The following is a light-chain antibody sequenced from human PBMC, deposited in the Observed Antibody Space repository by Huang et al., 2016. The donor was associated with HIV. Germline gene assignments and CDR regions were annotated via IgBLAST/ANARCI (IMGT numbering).Light chain of an antibody. CDR1: QSISSS. J-gene: IGKJ3*01. V-gene: IGKV3-11*01. CDR3: HQRSNWFT. Sequence: EIVLTQSPATLSLSPGERAILSCRASQSISSSLAWYQHKPGQAPRLLIYEASNRATGIPARFSGSWSGTDFTLTISSLEPEDFAVYYCHQRSNWFTFGPGTRVDIK. CDR2: EAS.